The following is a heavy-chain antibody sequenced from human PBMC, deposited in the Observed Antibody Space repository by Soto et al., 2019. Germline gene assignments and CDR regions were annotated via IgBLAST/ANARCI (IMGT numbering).Heavy chain of an antibody. CDR3: ARLGFGVLATRFDY. CDR2: IIPIFGTS. CDR1: GGTFSSYA. Sequence: SVKVSCKASGGTFSSYAISWVRQAPGQGLEWMGGIIPIFGTSNYAQKFQGRVTITADKSTSTAYMELSSLRSEDTAVYYCARLGFGVLATRFDYWGQGTLVTVS. V-gene: IGHV1-69*06. D-gene: IGHD3-3*01. J-gene: IGHJ4*02.